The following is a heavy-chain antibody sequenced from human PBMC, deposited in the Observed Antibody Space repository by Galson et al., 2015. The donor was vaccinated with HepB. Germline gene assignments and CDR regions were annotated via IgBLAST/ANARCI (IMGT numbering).Heavy chain of an antibody. J-gene: IGHJ5*02. CDR1: GFTFSSYR. V-gene: IGHV3-21*01. D-gene: IGHD2-2*02. Sequence: SLRLSCAASGFTFSSYRMNWVRQAPGKGLEWVSSISSSGIHIYYADSVKGRFTISRDNAKNSLSLQMNSLRSEDTAMYYCARAPSGYCNTATCYSNWFDPWGQGTLVTVSS. CDR3: ARAPSGYCNTATCYSNWFDP. CDR2: ISSSGIHI.